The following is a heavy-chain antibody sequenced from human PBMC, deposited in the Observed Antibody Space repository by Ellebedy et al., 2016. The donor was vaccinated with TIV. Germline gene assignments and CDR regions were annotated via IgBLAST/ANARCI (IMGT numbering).Heavy chain of an antibody. CDR3: ARDYFRPTTLYQIDY. V-gene: IGHV3-30*03. CDR1: GFTFNRYG. J-gene: IGHJ4*02. CDR2: ISYDGNNK. D-gene: IGHD2-2*01. Sequence: GESLKISCAASGFTFNRYGLHWVRQAPGKGLEWVAVISYDGNNKYYADSVKGRFTIYRDNSENTLYLQMRRLGFEDTAIYYCARDYFRPTTLYQIDYWGQGSLVTVSA.